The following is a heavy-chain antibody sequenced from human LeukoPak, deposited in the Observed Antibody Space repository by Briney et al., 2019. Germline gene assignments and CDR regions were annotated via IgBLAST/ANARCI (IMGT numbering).Heavy chain of an antibody. CDR3: ARGGSGYSGYEFDY. CDR2: IYYSGST. J-gene: IGHJ4*02. Sequence: SETLSLTCTVSGGSISSYYWSWTRQPPGKGLEWIGYIYYSGSTNYNPSLKSRVTISVDTSKNQFSLKLSSVTAADTAVYYCARGGSGYSGYEFDYWGQGTLVTVSS. D-gene: IGHD5-12*01. V-gene: IGHV4-59*01. CDR1: GGSISSYY.